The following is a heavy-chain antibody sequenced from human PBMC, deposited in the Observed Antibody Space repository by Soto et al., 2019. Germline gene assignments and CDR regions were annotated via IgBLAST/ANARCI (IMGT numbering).Heavy chain of an antibody. V-gene: IGHV6-1*01. D-gene: IGHD3-16*02. Sequence: SQTLSLTCAISGASVSSSSVTWNWIRQSPSRGLEWLGRTYYRSKWYNDYAESVKSRITINPDPSKNQFALHFNSVTPEDTAVQYCVRVIGNRWLDFWGQGTLVTASS. J-gene: IGHJ5*01. CDR1: GASVSSSSVT. CDR3: VRVIGNRWLDF. CDR2: TYYRSKWYN.